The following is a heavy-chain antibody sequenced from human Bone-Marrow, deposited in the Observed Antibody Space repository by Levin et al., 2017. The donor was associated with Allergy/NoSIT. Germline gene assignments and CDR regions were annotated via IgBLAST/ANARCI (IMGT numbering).Heavy chain of an antibody. CDR2: IHHSETT. D-gene: IGHD1-26*01. CDR1: GASISNSNW. V-gene: IGHV4-4*02. Sequence: PSETLSLTCAVSGASISNSNWWSWVRQSPGKGLEWIGEIHHSETTNINPSLESRVTISIDKSNNHLSLRLTSVTAADTAVYFCAKFRPRSPQLLYGVWDYWGQGRLVLVSS. CDR3: AKFRPRSPQLLYGVWDY. J-gene: IGHJ4*02.